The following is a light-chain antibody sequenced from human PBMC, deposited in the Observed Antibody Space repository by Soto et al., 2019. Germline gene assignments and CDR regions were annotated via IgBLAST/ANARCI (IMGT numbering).Light chain of an antibody. J-gene: IGLJ1*01. V-gene: IGLV2-14*01. CDR1: SSDVGGYNY. Sequence: QSVLTQPASVSGCPGQSITISCTGTSSDVGGYNYVSWYQQHPGKAPKLMIYDVSNRPSGVSNRFSGSKSGNTASLTISGLQAEDEADYYCRSYTSSSTYVFGTGTRVTVL. CDR3: RSYTSSSTYV. CDR2: DVS.